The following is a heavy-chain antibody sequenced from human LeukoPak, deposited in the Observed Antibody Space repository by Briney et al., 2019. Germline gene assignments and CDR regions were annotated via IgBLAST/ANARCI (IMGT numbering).Heavy chain of an antibody. V-gene: IGHV3-23*01. D-gene: IGHD2-15*01. Sequence: GGSLRLSCAAAGFTFSSYAMTWVRQAPGKGLEWVSTFRSSGGSTYYADSVRGRFTISRDSSKNTLFLQMNSLRAEDTAVYYCAKYCSGGNCYSGLYWGQGTLVTVSS. CDR1: GFTFSSYA. CDR2: FRSSGGST. J-gene: IGHJ4*02. CDR3: AKYCSGGNCYSGLY.